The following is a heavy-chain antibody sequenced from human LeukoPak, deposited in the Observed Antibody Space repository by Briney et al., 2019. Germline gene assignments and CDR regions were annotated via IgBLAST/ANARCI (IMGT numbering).Heavy chain of an antibody. Sequence: GGSLRLSCAASGFTFSSYSMNWVRQAPGKGLEWVANIKQDGSEKYYVDSVKGRFTISRDNAKNSLYLQMNSLRAEDTAVYYCARDMTVVTPVWDFYYYYMDVWGKGTTVTVSS. CDR1: GFTFSSYS. D-gene: IGHD4-23*01. J-gene: IGHJ6*03. CDR2: IKQDGSEK. V-gene: IGHV3-7*01. CDR3: ARDMTVVTPVWDFYYYYMDV.